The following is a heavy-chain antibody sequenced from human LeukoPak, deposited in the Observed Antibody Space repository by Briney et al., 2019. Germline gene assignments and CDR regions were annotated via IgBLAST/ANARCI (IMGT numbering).Heavy chain of an antibody. CDR3: AKDGAGYSSGWYLDY. CDR2: IQYDGNKK. J-gene: IGHJ4*02. D-gene: IGHD6-19*01. CDR1: RFTFSSYG. V-gene: IGHV3-30*02. Sequence: GGSLRLSCEASRFTFSSYGMHWVPQAPGKGLEGVAFIQYDGNKKYHADSVKGRFTISRDNSKNTLYLQMNSLRAEDTALYYCAKDGAGYSSGWYLDYWGQGTLVTVSS.